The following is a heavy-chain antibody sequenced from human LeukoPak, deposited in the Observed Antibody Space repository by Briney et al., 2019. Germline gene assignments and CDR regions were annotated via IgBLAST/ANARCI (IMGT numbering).Heavy chain of an antibody. J-gene: IGHJ4*02. Sequence: ASVKVSCKASGYTFTGYYMHWVRQAPGQGLEWMGWINPNSGGTNYAQKFQGRVTMTRDTSISTAYMELSRLRSDDTAVYYCAREAKAAGTPRYFDYWGQGTLVTVSS. D-gene: IGHD6-13*01. CDR2: INPNSGGT. CDR1: GYTFTGYY. V-gene: IGHV1-2*02. CDR3: AREAKAAGTPRYFDY.